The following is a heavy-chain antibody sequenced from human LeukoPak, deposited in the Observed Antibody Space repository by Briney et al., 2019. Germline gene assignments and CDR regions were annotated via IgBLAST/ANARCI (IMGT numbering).Heavy chain of an antibody. CDR3: ARQKGYSGYDPFDY. CDR1: GGSISSYY. Sequence: SETLSLTCTVSGGSISSYYWSWIRQPPGKGLEWIGYIYYSGSTNYNPSLKSRVTISVDTSKNQFSLKLSSVPAADTAVYYCARQKGYSGYDPFDYWGQGTLVTVSS. CDR2: IYYSGST. J-gene: IGHJ4*02. V-gene: IGHV4-59*08. D-gene: IGHD5-12*01.